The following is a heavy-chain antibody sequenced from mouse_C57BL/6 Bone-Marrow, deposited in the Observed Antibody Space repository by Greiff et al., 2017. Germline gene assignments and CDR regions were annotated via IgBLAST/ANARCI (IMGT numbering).Heavy chain of an antibody. D-gene: IGHD1-1*01. J-gene: IGHJ1*03. CDR1: GYTFTSYW. CDR2: IDPSDSYT. V-gene: IGHV1-69*01. Sequence: VQLQQPGAELVMPGASVKLSCKASGYTFTSYWMHWVKQRPGQGLEWIGEIDPSDSYTNYNQKFKGKSTLTVDKSSSTAYMQLSRLTSEDSAVXYFARGIYYGSRRGYFDVWGTGTTVTVSS. CDR3: ARGIYYGSRRGYFDV.